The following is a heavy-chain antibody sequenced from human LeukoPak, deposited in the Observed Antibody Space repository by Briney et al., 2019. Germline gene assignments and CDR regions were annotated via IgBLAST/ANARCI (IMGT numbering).Heavy chain of an antibody. V-gene: IGHV4-31*11. D-gene: IGHD3-10*01. CDR3: ARARMVRGVTIDY. J-gene: IGHJ4*02. CDR2: IYYSGST. CDR1: GGSISSSNW. Sequence: SQTLSLTCAVSGGSISSSNWWSWIRQHPGKGLEWIGYIYYSGSTYYNPSLKSRVTISVDTSKNQFSLKLSSVTAADTAVYYCARARMVRGVTIDYWGQGTLVTVSS.